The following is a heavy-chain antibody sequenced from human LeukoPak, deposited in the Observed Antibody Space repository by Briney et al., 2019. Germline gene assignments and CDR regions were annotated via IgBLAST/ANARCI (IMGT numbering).Heavy chain of an antibody. J-gene: IGHJ4*02. CDR2: INHSGST. Sequence: PSETLSLTCAVYGGSFSGYYWSWIRQPPGKGLEWIGEINHSGSTNYNPSLKSRVTISVDTSKNQFSLKLSSVTAADTAVYYCAKGYDYVWGSYRYMDYWGQGTLVTVSS. CDR3: AKGYDYVWGSYRYMDY. D-gene: IGHD3-16*02. V-gene: IGHV4-34*01. CDR1: GGSFSGYY.